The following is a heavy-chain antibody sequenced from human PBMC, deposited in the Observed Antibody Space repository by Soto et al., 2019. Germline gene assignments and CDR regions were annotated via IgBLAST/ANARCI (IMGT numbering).Heavy chain of an antibody. CDR3: VKDQYDYYDSSGDDY. D-gene: IGHD3-22*01. J-gene: IGHJ4*02. Sequence: GGSLRLSYSASGFTFSSYAMHWVRQAPGKGLEYVSAISSNGGSTYYADSVKGRFTISRDNSKNTLYLQMSSLRAEDTAVYYCVKDQYDYYDSSGDDYWGQGTLVTVSS. CDR1: GFTFSSYA. CDR2: ISSNGGST. V-gene: IGHV3-64D*08.